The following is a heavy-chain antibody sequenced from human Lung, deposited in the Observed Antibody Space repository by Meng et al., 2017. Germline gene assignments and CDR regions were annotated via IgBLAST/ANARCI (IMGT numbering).Heavy chain of an antibody. J-gene: IGHJ4*02. CDR1: GFRFSSYS. CDR2: LSGGGFTT. CDR3: AKYSYGLGDYLDY. Sequence: QLVESGGVLVTPGGSLVLSCAAAGFRFSSYSMSWVRYVPGKGLEWVSALSGGGFTTYYADSVKGRFAISRHNSKNTLYLQMNSLRDEDTALYYCAKYSYGLGDYLDYWGQGALVTVSS. V-gene: IGHV3-23*04. D-gene: IGHD3-10*01.